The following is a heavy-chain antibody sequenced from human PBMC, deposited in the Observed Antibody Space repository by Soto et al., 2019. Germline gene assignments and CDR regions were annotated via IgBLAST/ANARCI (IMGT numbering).Heavy chain of an antibody. CDR2: IYPGDSDT. CDR3: ARHISNSRYYYYAMDV. V-gene: IGHV5-51*01. CDR1: GYTFTDYW. J-gene: IGHJ6*02. D-gene: IGHD4-4*01. Sequence: GESLKISCKGSGYTFTDYWIGRVRQLPGKGLEWMGIIYPGDSDTRYSPSFQGHVTITVDKSTNTAYLQWNTLRASDTAMYYCARHISNSRYYYYAMDVWGQGTTVTV.